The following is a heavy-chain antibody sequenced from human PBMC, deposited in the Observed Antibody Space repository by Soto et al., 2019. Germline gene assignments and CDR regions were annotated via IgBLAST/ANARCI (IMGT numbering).Heavy chain of an antibody. J-gene: IGHJ4*02. Sequence: SETLSLTCAVYGGSFSGYYWSWIRQPPGKGLEWIGEINHSGSTNYNPSLKSRVTISVDTSKNQFSLKLSSVTAADTAVYYCERGGGRLDYWGQGTLVTVSS. D-gene: IGHD1-26*01. CDR2: INHSGST. CDR3: ERGGGRLDY. V-gene: IGHV4-34*01. CDR1: GGSFSGYY.